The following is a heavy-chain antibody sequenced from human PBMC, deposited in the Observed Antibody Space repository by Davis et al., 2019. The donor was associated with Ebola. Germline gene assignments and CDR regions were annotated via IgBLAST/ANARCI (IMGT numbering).Heavy chain of an antibody. D-gene: IGHD6-6*01. Sequence: ASVKVSCKASGYTFTSYDINWVRQATGQGLEWMGWMNPNSGNTGYAQKFQGRVTMTRNTSISTAYMELRSLRSEDTAVYYCARVSTYSSSLSKMVYYYYGMDVWGQGTTVTVSS. CDR3: ARVSTYSSSLSKMVYYYYGMDV. V-gene: IGHV1-8*02. CDR1: GYTFTSYD. CDR2: MNPNSGNT. J-gene: IGHJ6*02.